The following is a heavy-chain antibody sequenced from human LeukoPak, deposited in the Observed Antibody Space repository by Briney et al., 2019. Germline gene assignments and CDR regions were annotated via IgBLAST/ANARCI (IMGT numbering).Heavy chain of an antibody. CDR1: GFTFSRYA. CDR3: ARDRYQPSLIDY. Sequence: GGSVRLSCAASGFTFSRYAMSWVRQAPGKGLEWVSYIDSGSDDIHYADSVRGRLPISRDNAKNTLYLQMKSLRAEDTAVYYYARDRYQPSLIDYWGQGTLVTVSS. V-gene: IGHV3-21*06. CDR2: IDSGSDDI. D-gene: IGHD2-2*01. J-gene: IGHJ4*02.